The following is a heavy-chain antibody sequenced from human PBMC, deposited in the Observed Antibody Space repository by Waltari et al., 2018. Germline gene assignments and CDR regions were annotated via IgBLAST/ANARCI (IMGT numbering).Heavy chain of an antibody. CDR3: ARARGVAGYDAFDI. V-gene: IGHV3-30-3*01. CDR2: ISYDGSNK. CDR1: GFTFSSYA. J-gene: IGHJ3*02. Sequence: QVQLVQSGAEVKKPGSSVKVSCKASGFTFSSYAMHWVRQAPGKGLEWVAVISYDGSNKYYADSVKGRFTISRDNSKNTLYLQMNSLRAEDTAVYYCARARGVAGYDAFDIWGQGTMVTVSS. D-gene: IGHD6-19*01.